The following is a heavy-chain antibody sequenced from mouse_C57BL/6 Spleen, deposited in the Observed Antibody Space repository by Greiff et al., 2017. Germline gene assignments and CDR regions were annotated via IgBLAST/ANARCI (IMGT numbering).Heavy chain of an antibody. D-gene: IGHD1-1*01. CDR3: ARHEETNDSSWYFDY. CDR2: LYPGSGSI. CDR1: GYTFTEYT. J-gene: IGHJ2*01. Sequence: QVQLQQSGAELVKPGASVKLSCKASGYTFTEYTIHWVKQRSGQGLEWIGWLYPGSGSIKYNEKFKDKATLTADKSSSTVYLVLIRMTSEDYAVYCCARHEETNDSSWYFDYWGQGTTLTVSS. V-gene: IGHV1-62-2*01.